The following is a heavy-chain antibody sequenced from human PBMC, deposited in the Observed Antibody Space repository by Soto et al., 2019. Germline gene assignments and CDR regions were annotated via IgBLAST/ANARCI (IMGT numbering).Heavy chain of an antibody. CDR1: EDTFRSYY. D-gene: IGHD1-26*01. CDR3: ARSYSGASGVDF. J-gene: IGHJ4*02. V-gene: IGHV1-46*01. Sequence: QVHLVQSGAEVQKPGASVKVSCKASEDTFRSYYMHWVRQVPGQGPEWVSRINPSGDGTTYTQRFQGRVSVTRDTSTRTVYLELSSLTPEDTAVYYCARSYSGASGVDFWGQGTLVTVSS. CDR2: INPSGDGT.